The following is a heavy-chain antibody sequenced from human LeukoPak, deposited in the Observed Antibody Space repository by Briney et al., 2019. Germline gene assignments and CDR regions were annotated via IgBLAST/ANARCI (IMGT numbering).Heavy chain of an antibody. D-gene: IGHD1-20*01. CDR2: IYYSGST. CDR3: ARDVLTGTTLDATFDP. CDR1: GGSISSYY. J-gene: IGHJ5*02. Sequence: SETLSLTCTVSGGSISSYYWSWIRQPPGKGLEWIGYIYYSGSTNYNPSLKSRVTISVDTSKNQFSLKLSSVTAADTAVYYCARDVLTGTTLDATFDPWGQGTLVTVSS. V-gene: IGHV4-59*01.